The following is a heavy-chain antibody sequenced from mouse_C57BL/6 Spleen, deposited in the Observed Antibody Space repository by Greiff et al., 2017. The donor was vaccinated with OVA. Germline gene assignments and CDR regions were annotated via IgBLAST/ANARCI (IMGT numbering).Heavy chain of an antibody. V-gene: IGHV1-18*01. J-gene: IGHJ4*01. CDR1: GYTFTDYN. Sequence: VQLQQSGPELVKPGASVKIPCKASGYTFTDYNMDWVKQSHGKSLEWIGDINPNNGGTIYNQKFKGKATLTVDKSSSTAYMELRSLTSEDTAVYYCARGDYGSSYGRYAMDYWGQGTSVTVSS. CDR3: ARGDYGSSYGRYAMDY. CDR2: INPNNGGT. D-gene: IGHD1-1*01.